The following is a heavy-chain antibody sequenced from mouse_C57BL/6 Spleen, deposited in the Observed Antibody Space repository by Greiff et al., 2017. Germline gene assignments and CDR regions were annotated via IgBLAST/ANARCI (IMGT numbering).Heavy chain of an antibody. V-gene: IGHV1-61*01. D-gene: IGHD1-1*01. CDR2: IYPSDSET. J-gene: IGHJ2*01. CDR1: GYTFTSYW. Sequence: QVQLQQPGAELVRPGSSVKLSCKASGYTFTSYWMAWVKQRPGQGLEWIGNIYPSDSETNYNQKFKDKATLTVDKSTSTAYTQLSSRTSEYSAVYYCAREESSEYYFDYWGQGTTLTVSS. CDR3: AREESSEYYFDY.